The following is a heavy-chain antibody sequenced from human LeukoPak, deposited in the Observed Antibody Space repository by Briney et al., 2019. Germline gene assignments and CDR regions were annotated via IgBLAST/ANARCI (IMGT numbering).Heavy chain of an antibody. J-gene: IGHJ6*03. V-gene: IGHV3-23*01. D-gene: IGHD2-2*01. CDR1: GFTFSSYA. Sequence: GGSLRLSCAASGFTFSSYAMSWVRQAPGKGLEWVSAISGSGGSTYYADSVKGRFTISRDNSKNTLYLQMNSLRAEDTAVYYCAKALGRCSSTSCYPTYYYYYYMDVWGKGTTVTVSS. CDR2: ISGSGGST. CDR3: AKALGRCSSTSCYPTYYYYYYMDV.